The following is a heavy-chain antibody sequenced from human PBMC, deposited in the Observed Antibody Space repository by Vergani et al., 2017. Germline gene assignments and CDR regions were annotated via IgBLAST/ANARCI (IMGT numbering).Heavy chain of an antibody. J-gene: IGHJ4*02. D-gene: IGHD3-16*01. CDR3: ARQSAMIISEGQFDD. V-gene: IGHV4-39*01. CDR1: KNSISSRSHY. CDR2: VYKSGNT. Sequence: QLQLQESGPGLVRPAETLSLTYTVSKNSISSRSHYWGWIRQSPGRGLEWIGSVYKSGNTFYNPSFKSRVTISVDTSNDQFSLRLASMAAADTATYFCARQSAMIISEGQFDDWGQGVLVTVSS.